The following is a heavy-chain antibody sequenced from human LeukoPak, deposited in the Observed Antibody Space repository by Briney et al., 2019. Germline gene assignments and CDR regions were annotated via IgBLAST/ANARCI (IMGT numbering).Heavy chain of an antibody. Sequence: SPCLSRAVSGFTPCTFAMSWVRPATGQGLDWVSATLGSGGSTSYADSVKGRFTVSRDNSKSTLYLQMNSLRAEDTALYYCTKRGNYDVLTGYSVPDYWGQASLATVSS. CDR3: TKRGNYDVLTGYSVPDY. CDR1: GFTPCTFA. J-gene: IGHJ4*02. V-gene: IGHV3-23*01. D-gene: IGHD3-9*01. CDR2: TLGSGGST.